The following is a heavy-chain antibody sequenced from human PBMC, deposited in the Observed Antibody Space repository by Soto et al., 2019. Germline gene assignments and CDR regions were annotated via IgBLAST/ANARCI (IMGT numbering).Heavy chain of an antibody. Sequence: SETLSLTCAVSGGSISSGGYSWSWIRQPPGKGLEWIGYIYHSGSTYYNPSLKSRVTISVDRSKNQFSLKLSSVTAAGTAVYYCARGVPVRFDYWGQGTLVTVSS. D-gene: IGHD4-17*01. CDR1: GGSISSGGYS. CDR2: IYHSGST. J-gene: IGHJ4*02. CDR3: ARGVPVRFDY. V-gene: IGHV4-30-2*01.